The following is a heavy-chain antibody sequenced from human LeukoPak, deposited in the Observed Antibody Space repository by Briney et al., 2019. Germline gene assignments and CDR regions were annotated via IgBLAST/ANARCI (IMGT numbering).Heavy chain of an antibody. CDR1: GFTFSSYA. Sequence: GGSLRLSCAASGFTFSSYAMHWVRQAPGKGLEWVAVISYDGSNKYYADSVKGRFTISRDNSKNTLYLQMNSLRAEDTAVYYCARVPYYYGSGSYYEINWGQGTLVTVSS. J-gene: IGHJ4*02. D-gene: IGHD3-10*01. CDR3: ARVPYYYGSGSYYEIN. V-gene: IGHV3-30*04. CDR2: ISYDGSNK.